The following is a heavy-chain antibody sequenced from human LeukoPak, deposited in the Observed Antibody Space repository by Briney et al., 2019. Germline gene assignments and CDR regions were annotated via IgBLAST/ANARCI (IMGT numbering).Heavy chain of an antibody. CDR3: ARYYTVTTKSEPSYYFDY. CDR2: ISSSSSYT. Sequence: GGSLRLSCAASGFTFSDYYMSWIRQAPGKGLEWVSYISSSSSYTNYADSVKGRFTISRDNAKNSLYLQMNSLRAKDTAVYYCARYYTVTTKSEPSYYFDYWAREPWSPSPQ. V-gene: IGHV3-11*03. CDR1: GFTFSDYY. D-gene: IGHD4-17*01. J-gene: IGHJ4*02.